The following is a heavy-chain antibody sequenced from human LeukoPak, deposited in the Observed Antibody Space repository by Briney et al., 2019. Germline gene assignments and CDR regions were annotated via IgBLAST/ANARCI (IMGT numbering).Heavy chain of an antibody. CDR3: AKDRTVGASYWYFDL. Sequence: PGGSLRLSCAASGVTLSTYAMSGARQAPGKGLEWVSGISSGGSGDNTYYADSVKGRFTISRDSSKNTLFLHMSTLRAEDTAIYYCAKDRTVGASYWYFDLWGRGTLVTVSS. V-gene: IGHV3-23*01. CDR2: ISSGGSGDNT. D-gene: IGHD1-26*01. CDR1: GVTLSTYA. J-gene: IGHJ2*01.